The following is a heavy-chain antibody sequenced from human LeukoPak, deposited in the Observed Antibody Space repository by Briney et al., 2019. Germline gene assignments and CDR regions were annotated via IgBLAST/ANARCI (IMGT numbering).Heavy chain of an antibody. CDR1: GGSFSGYY. J-gene: IGHJ4*02. V-gene: IGHV4-34*01. CDR3: ARVLVVVVPAAIDY. D-gene: IGHD2-2*01. Sequence: SETLSLTCAVYGGSFSGYYWSWIRQPPGKGLEWIGEINHSGSTNYNPSLKSRVTISEDTSKNQFSLKLSSVTAADTAVYYCARVLVVVVPAAIDYWGQGTLVTVSS. CDR2: INHSGST.